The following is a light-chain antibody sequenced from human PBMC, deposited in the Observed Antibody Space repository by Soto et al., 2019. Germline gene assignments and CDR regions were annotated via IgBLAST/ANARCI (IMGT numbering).Light chain of an antibody. CDR1: SSDVGDYNY. Sequence: QSALTQPRSVSGSPGQSVTISCTGTSSDVGDYNYVSWYQQYPGKAPKLMIYDVSKRPSGVPDRFSGSKSGNTASLTISGLQAEDEADYYCCSYAGRYTPYGFGTGTKLTVL. J-gene: IGLJ1*01. CDR3: CSYAGRYTPYG. CDR2: DVS. V-gene: IGLV2-11*01.